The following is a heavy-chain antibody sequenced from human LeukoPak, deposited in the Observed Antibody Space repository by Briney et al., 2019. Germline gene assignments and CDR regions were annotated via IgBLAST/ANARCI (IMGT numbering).Heavy chain of an antibody. CDR2: IYYTGST. J-gene: IGHJ4*02. D-gene: IGHD5-18*01. Sequence: SETLSLACTVSGGSISSSTYYWAWISQPPGKGLEWIGGIYYTGSTYSTPSLKSRATISVDTSKNQFSLRLTSVTAADTAVYYCARLGDSAMVRYFDYWGQGTLVTVSS. CDR3: ARLGDSAMVRYFDY. V-gene: IGHV4-39*01. CDR1: GGSISSSTYY.